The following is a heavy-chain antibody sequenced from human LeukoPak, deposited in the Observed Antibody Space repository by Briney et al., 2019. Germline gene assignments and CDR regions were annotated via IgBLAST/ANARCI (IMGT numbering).Heavy chain of an antibody. CDR2: IYPGDSDT. J-gene: IGHJ4*02. V-gene: IGHV5-51*01. Sequence: KVSCKASGGTFSSYAISWVRQAPGQGLEWMGIIYPGDSDTRYSPSFQGQVTISADKSISTAYLQWSSLKASDTAMYYCASAYYYGPYYFDYWGQGTLVTVSS. CDR1: GGTFSSYA. CDR3: ASAYYYGPYYFDY. D-gene: IGHD3-10*01.